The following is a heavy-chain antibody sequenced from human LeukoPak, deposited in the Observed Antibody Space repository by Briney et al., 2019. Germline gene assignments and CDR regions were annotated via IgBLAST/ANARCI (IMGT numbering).Heavy chain of an antibody. Sequence: GGSLRLSCAASGFIFTSYAMSWVRQAPGKGLEWVSVIYSGGSTYYADSVKGRFTISRDNSKNTLYLQMNSLRAEDTAVYYCARILWFGESTPFDYWGQGTLVTVSS. D-gene: IGHD3-10*01. CDR1: GFIFTSYA. V-gene: IGHV3-66*01. CDR3: ARILWFGESTPFDY. J-gene: IGHJ4*02. CDR2: IYSGGST.